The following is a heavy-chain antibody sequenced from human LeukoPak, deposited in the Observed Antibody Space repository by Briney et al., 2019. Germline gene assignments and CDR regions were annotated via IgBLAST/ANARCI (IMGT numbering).Heavy chain of an antibody. CDR3: TRNPEYSSSWYVVEDYFDY. CDR2: IRSKAYGGTT. J-gene: IGHJ4*02. V-gene: IGHV3-49*04. Sequence: PGRSLRLSCAASGFTFGDYAMSWVRQAPGKGLEWVGFIRSKAYGGTTEYAASVKGRFTISRDDSKSIAYLQMNSLKTEDTAVYYCTRNPEYSSSWYVVEDYFDYWGQGTLVTVSS. D-gene: IGHD6-13*01. CDR1: GFTFGDYA.